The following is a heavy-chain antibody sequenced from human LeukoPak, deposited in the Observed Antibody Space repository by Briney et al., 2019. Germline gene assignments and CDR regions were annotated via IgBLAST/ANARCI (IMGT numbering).Heavy chain of an antibody. CDR2: ILKTGST. CDR1: CVSISTGGYY. V-gene: IGHV4-31*03. Sequence: SETLSLTCTVSCVSISTGGYYWSLNPQPPGEGLEWIGYILKTGSTYYNPSLRSRITISVDTSKNQFSLNLTSVTAADTAVYCCARETSGIYSEYWGQGILVTVSS. J-gene: IGHJ4*02. CDR3: ARETSGIYSEY. D-gene: IGHD1-26*01.